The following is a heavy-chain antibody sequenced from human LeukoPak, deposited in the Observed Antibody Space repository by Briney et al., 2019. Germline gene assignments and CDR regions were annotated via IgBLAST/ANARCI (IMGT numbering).Heavy chain of an antibody. V-gene: IGHV3-7*01. CDR1: GFTFSSYW. CDR2: INHNGNVN. Sequence: HPGGSLRLSCAASGFTFSSYWMNWARQAPGKGLEWVASINHNGNVNYYVDSVKGRFTISRDNAKNSLYLQMNSLRVEDTAVYYCATWGDTTAEYFQRWGQGTLVTVSS. J-gene: IGHJ1*01. CDR3: ATWGDTTAEYFQR. D-gene: IGHD2-21*02.